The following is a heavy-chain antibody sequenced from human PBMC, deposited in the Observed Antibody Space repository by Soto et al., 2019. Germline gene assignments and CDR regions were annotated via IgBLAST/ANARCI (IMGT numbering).Heavy chain of an antibody. CDR2: VSHSGTT. CDR3: ARRGWGYSTGPLDQ. D-gene: IGHD2-8*02. V-gene: IGHV4-31*03. J-gene: IGHJ5*02. Sequence: SETLSLTCTVSGGSLSSGAYYWSWIRQHPGKGLELIGYVSHSGTTYYIPSLKSRVTISVDTSKNQFSLKLSSVTAADTAVYYCARRGWGYSTGPLDQWGQGTLVTVSS. CDR1: GGSLSSGAYY.